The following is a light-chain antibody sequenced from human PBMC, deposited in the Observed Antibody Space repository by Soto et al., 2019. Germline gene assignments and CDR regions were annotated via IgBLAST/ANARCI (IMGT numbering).Light chain of an antibody. CDR2: DAS. Sequence: EIVLTQSPATLSLSPGERATLSCRASQSVSNFLAWYQQKPGHAPSLLIFDASNRATGTPARFSGSGSGTDFTLTISSLEPEDFAVYYCQQPSSWSYTFGQGTKLEIK. CDR3: QQPSSWSYT. J-gene: IGKJ2*01. CDR1: QSVSNF. V-gene: IGKV3-11*01.